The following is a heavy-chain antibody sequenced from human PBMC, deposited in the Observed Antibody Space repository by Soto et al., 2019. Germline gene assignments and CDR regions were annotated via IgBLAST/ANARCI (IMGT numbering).Heavy chain of an antibody. J-gene: IGHJ4*02. CDR3: PRDYSVVAATYYFDY. D-gene: IGHD2-15*01. Sequence: GGFLRLSCAASGFTFSSYWMSWVRQAPGKGLEWVAVIWYDGSNKYYADSVKGRFTISRDNSKNTLYLQMNSLRAEDTAVYYCPRDYSVVAATYYFDYWGQGTLVTVSS. V-gene: IGHV3-33*08. CDR1: GFTFSSYW. CDR2: IWYDGSNK.